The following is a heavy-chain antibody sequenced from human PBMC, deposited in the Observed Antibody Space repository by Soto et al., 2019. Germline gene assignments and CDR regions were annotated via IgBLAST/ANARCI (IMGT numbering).Heavy chain of an antibody. D-gene: IGHD3-22*01. CDR2: IDPSDSQT. Sequence: GESLKISCKGSGYSFAGYLMTWVRQKQGKGLEWMGRIDPSDSQTYYSPSFRGHVTISVTKSITTVFLQWSSLRASDTAMYYCARQIYDSDTGPNFQYYFDSWGQGTPVTVSS. CDR1: GYSFAGYL. J-gene: IGHJ4*02. CDR3: ARQIYDSDTGPNFQYYFDS. V-gene: IGHV5-10-1*01.